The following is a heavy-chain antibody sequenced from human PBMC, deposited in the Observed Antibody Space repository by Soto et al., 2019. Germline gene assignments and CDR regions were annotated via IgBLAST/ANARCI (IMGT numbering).Heavy chain of an antibody. CDR3: VRFGGAAAGPGDY. J-gene: IGHJ4*02. CDR1: EFTFSSYE. V-gene: IGHV3-48*03. CDR2: ISSSGTTI. D-gene: IGHD6-13*01. Sequence: GSLRLSCVASEFTFSSYEMNWVRQAPGKGLGWVSYISSSGTTIYYTDSVKGRFTISRDNAKKSLYLQMNSLRAEATAVYYCVRFGGAAAGPGDYWGQGTLVTVSS.